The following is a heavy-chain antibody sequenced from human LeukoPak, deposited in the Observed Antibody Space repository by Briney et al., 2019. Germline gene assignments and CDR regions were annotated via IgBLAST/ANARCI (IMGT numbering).Heavy chain of an antibody. CDR1: GFTFSSYS. Sequence: GGSLRLSCAASGFTFSSYSMNWVRQAPGKGLEWVSSISSSSYIYYADSVKGRFTISRDNAKNSLYLQMNSLRAEDTAVYYCARGPDYGGNSGAFDIWGQGTMVTVSS. D-gene: IGHD4-23*01. CDR2: ISSSSYI. J-gene: IGHJ3*02. V-gene: IGHV3-21*01. CDR3: ARGPDYGGNSGAFDI.